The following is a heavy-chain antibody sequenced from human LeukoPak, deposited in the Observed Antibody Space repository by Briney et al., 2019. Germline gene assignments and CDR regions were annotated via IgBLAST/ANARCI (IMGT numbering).Heavy chain of an antibody. CDR1: GSSISSSPYY. CDR2: IYDSGST. D-gene: IGHD3-22*01. J-gene: IGHJ3*02. Sequence: SETLSLTCTVSGSSISSSPYYWVWIRQPPGKGLEWIGSIYDSGSTSYNPSLKTRVSISVDTSKNQFSLKLTSVTAADTAVYYCSRRPITMNAFDIWGQGTMVTVS. CDR3: SRRPITMNAFDI. V-gene: IGHV4-39*01.